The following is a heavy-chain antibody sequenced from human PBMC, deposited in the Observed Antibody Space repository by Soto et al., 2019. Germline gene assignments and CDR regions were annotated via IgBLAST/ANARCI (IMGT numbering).Heavy chain of an antibody. CDR1: GGSISSYY. J-gene: IGHJ4*02. CDR3: AIHAFYDFWSGQPYYFDY. Sequence: SETLSLTCTVSGGSISSYYWSWIRQPPGKGLEWIGYIYYSGSTNYNPSLKSRVTISVDTSKNQFSLKLSSVTAADTAVYYCAIHAFYDFWSGQPYYFDYWGQGTLVTVSS. D-gene: IGHD3-3*01. CDR2: IYYSGST. V-gene: IGHV4-59*08.